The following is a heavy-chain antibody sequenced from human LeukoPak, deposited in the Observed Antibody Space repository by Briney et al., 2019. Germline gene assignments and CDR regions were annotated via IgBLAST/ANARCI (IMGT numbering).Heavy chain of an antibody. V-gene: IGHV4-4*07. CDR3: ARGLRLGAAAGIFDP. D-gene: IGHD6-13*01. Sequence: SETLSLTCTVSGGSISSYYWSWIRQPAGKGLEWIGRIYTSGSTNYNPSLKSRVTMSVDTSKNQFSLKLSSVTAADTAVYYCARGLRLGAAAGIFDPWGQGTLVTVSS. J-gene: IGHJ5*02. CDR2: IYTSGST. CDR1: GGSISSYY.